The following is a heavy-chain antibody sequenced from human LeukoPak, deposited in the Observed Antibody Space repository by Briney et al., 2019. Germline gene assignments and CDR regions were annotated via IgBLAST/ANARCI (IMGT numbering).Heavy chain of an antibody. CDR1: GFTFDDYA. V-gene: IGHV3-9*01. D-gene: IGHD1-26*01. Sequence: PGRSLRPSCAASGFTFDDYAMHWVRQAPGKGLEWVSGISWNSGSIGYADSVKGRFTISRDNAKNSLYLQMNSLRAEDTALYYCAKDKWELLIYAFDIWGQGTMVTVSS. CDR2: ISWNSGSI. CDR3: AKDKWELLIYAFDI. J-gene: IGHJ3*02.